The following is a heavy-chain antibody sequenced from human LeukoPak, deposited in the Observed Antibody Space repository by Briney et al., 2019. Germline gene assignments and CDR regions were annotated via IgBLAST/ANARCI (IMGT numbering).Heavy chain of an antibody. D-gene: IGHD3-16*02. CDR2: IYTSGST. V-gene: IGHV4-61*02. Sequence: PSQTLSLTCTVSGGSISSGSYYWSWIRQPAGKGLEWIGRIYTSGSTNYNPSLKSRVTISVGTSKNQFSLKLSSVTAADTAVYYCARDFYQIWGQGTLVTVSS. CDR1: GGSISSGSYY. CDR3: ARDFYQI. J-gene: IGHJ4*02.